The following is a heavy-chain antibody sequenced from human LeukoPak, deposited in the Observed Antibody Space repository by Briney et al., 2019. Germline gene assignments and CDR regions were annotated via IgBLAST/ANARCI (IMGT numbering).Heavy chain of an antibody. J-gene: IGHJ4*02. V-gene: IGHV4-39*02. CDR1: GGSISSNTYY. CDR2: IRYSGRT. CDR3: AREFNGSSDY. Sequence: SETLSLTCTVSGGSISSNTYYWSWIRQPPGKGLQWIGSIRYSGRTYYKPSLKGQVTLSVDTSKNRLLLNLRSVTAADTAIYYCAREFNGSSDYLGQGTLVTVSS. D-gene: IGHD6-25*01.